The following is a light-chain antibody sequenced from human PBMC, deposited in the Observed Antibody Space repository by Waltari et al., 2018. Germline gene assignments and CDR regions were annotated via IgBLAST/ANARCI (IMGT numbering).Light chain of an antibody. CDR2: YND. CDR3: ATWDDTLSGWV. Sequence: QSVLTQPPSVSGVPRQRVTISCSGSNSNIGNNAVAWYQQIPGRAPKLLIYYNDLLSSGVSDRFSGSKSGSSASLAISGFQSEDEADYYCATWDDTLSGWVFGGGTKLTVL. CDR1: NSNIGNNA. V-gene: IGLV1-36*01. J-gene: IGLJ3*02.